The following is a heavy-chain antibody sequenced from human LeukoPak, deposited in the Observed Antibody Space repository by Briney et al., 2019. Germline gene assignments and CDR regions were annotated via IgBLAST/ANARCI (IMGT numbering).Heavy chain of an antibody. D-gene: IGHD3-10*01. Sequence: PSETLSLTCAVYGGSFSGYYWSWIRQPPGKGLEWVGEINHSGSTNYNPSLKSRVTISVDTSKNQFSLKLSSVTAADTAVYYCASHWRMWVRGAPLRGPFDYWGQGTLVTVSS. CDR2: INHSGST. CDR1: GGSFSGYY. V-gene: IGHV4-34*01. CDR3: ASHWRMWVRGAPLRGPFDY. J-gene: IGHJ4*02.